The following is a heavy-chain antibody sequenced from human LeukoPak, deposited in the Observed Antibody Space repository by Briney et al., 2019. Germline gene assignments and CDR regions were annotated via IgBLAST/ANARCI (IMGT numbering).Heavy chain of an antibody. CDR3: ARVKLGSSPPGAFDI. D-gene: IGHD6-13*01. Sequence: PSETLSLTCTVSGGSISSGGYYWSWIRQPPGKGLEWIGYIYHSGSTYYNPSLKSRVTISVDRSKNQFSLKLSSVTAADTAVYYCARVKLGSSPPGAFDIWGQGTMVTVSS. J-gene: IGHJ3*02. CDR1: GGSISSGGYY. V-gene: IGHV4-30-2*01. CDR2: IYHSGST.